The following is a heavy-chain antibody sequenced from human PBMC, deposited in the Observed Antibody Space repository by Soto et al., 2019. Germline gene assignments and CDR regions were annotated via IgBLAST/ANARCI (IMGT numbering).Heavy chain of an antibody. V-gene: IGHV4-59*01. Sequence: SETLSLTCTVSGGSISSYYWSWIRQPPGKGLEWIGYIYYSGSTNYNPSLKSRVTISVDTSKNQFSLKLSSVTAADTAVYYCARDYPSPGQLWWFDPWGQGTLVTVSS. J-gene: IGHJ5*02. CDR2: IYYSGST. CDR3: ARDYPSPGQLWWFDP. D-gene: IGHD6-6*01. CDR1: GGSISSYY.